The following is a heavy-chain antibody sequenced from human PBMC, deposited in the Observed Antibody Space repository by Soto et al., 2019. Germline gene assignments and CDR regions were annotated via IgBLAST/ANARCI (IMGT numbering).Heavy chain of an antibody. CDR2: IYYSGST. CDR1: GGSISSYY. V-gene: IGHV4-59*01. D-gene: IGHD4-17*01. J-gene: IGHJ4*02. Sequence: SETLSLTWTVSGGSISSYYWSWIRQPPGKGLEWIGYIYYSGSTNYNPSLKSRVTISVDTSKNQFSLKLSSVTAADTAVYYCARVAHPTTVTHEHWGQGTRVTVPS. CDR3: ARVAHPTTVTHEH.